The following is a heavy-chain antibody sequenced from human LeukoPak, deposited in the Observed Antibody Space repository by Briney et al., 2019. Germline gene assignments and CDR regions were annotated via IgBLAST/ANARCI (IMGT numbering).Heavy chain of an antibody. CDR3: ARGGSSDAYYYYYYYMDV. D-gene: IGHD6-6*01. CDR1: RYTFTGYY. V-gene: IGHV1-2*02. Sequence: GSVNVSRKPSRYTFTGYYMHLVRQAPGQGVEGVGWIYPNGGGTNYAQNFQRRVTMTRDTSISTAYLELSRLRSEDTAVYYCARGGSSDAYYYYYYYMDVWGKGTTDSVSS. CDR2: IYPNGGGT. J-gene: IGHJ6*03.